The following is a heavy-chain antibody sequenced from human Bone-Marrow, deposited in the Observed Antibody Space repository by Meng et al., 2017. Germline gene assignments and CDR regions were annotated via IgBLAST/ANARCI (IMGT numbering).Heavy chain of an antibody. CDR1: GGTFSSYA. V-gene: IGHV1-69*06. CDR3: ARGSRVVSYYYDSSGYFNTTVDALDI. J-gene: IGHJ3*02. CDR2: IIPIFGTA. Sequence: KVSCQASGGTFSSYAISWVRKAPGQGLEWMGGIIPIFGTANYAQKFQGRVTITADKSTSESYMELSSLRSEDTAGYYCARGSRVVSYYYDSSGYFNTTVDALDIWGQGTMVTVSS. D-gene: IGHD3-22*01.